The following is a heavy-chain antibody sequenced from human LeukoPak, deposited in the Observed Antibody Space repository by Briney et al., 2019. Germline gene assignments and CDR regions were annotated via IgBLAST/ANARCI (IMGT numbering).Heavy chain of an antibody. Sequence: SETLSLTCTVSGGSISTYYWSWIRQPPGKGLEWIGYIYYSGSTNYNPSLKSRVTFSLDTSKNQFSLNLSSVTAADTAVYYCARENYGDFVGWFDPWGQGTLVTVSS. CDR1: GGSISTYY. D-gene: IGHD4-17*01. CDR2: IYYSGST. V-gene: IGHV4-59*12. CDR3: ARENYGDFVGWFDP. J-gene: IGHJ5*02.